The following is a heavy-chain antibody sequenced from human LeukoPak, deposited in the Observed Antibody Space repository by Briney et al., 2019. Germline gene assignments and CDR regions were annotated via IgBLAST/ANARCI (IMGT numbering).Heavy chain of an antibody. D-gene: IGHD6-19*01. Sequence: GGSLRLSCAASGFTFSVYEMHWIRQAPGKGLEWVSTLSGSGITTYYADSVKGRFTISRDNSKNTLYLQMNSLRAEDTAVYYCAKGIYSSGWSYFDYWGHGTLVTVSS. CDR2: LSGSGITT. CDR1: GFTFSVYE. V-gene: IGHV3-23*01. CDR3: AKGIYSSGWSYFDY. J-gene: IGHJ4*01.